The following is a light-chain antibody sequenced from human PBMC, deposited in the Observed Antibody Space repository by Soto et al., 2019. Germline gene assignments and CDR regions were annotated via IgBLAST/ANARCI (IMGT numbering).Light chain of an antibody. CDR1: QSIGDS. Sequence: IQLTQSPSSLSASVGDRVTITCRASQSIGDSLAWYQLKPGKAPKLLIYDASNLETGVPSRFSGSGSGTDFTFTISSLQPEDIATYYCQQYNNLPTFGQGTRLE. J-gene: IGKJ5*01. V-gene: IGKV1-33*01. CDR2: DAS. CDR3: QQYNNLPT.